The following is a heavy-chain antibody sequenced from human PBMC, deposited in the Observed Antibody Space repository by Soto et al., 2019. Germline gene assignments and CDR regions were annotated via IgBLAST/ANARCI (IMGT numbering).Heavy chain of an antibody. V-gene: IGHV1-3*01. CDR2: INAGNGNT. J-gene: IGHJ4*02. Sequence: ASVKVSCKASGYTFTSYAMHWVRQAPGQRLEWMGWINAGNGNTKYSQKFQGRVTITGDTSASTAYMELSSLRSEDTAVYYCARGYSSSWYYFDYWGQGTLVTVS. CDR3: ARGYSSSWYYFDY. D-gene: IGHD6-13*01. CDR1: GYTFTSYA.